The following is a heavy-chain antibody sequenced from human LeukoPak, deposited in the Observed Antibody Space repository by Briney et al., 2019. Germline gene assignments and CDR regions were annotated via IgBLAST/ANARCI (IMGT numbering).Heavy chain of an antibody. CDR2: ISSSRRTI. CDR3: ARSSSRYCSGGSCYSGVLGYFDY. CDR1: GFTFSSYS. Sequence: GGSLRLSCAASGFTFSSYSMNWVRQAPGKGLEWVSSISSSRRTISYADSVKGRFTISRDNAKNSLYLQMNSLRAEDTAVYYCARSSSRYCSGGSCYSGVLGYFDYWGQGTLVTVSS. D-gene: IGHD2-15*01. J-gene: IGHJ4*02. V-gene: IGHV3-48*01.